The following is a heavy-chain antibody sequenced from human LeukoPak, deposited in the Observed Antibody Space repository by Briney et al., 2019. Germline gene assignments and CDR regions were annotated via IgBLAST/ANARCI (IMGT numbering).Heavy chain of an antibody. J-gene: IGHJ4*02. CDR3: ARDAGWGYYDL. Sequence: GGSLRLSCVASGFTFSISWVTLVRQAPGKGLEWVANIDKHGSGKYYMDSVKGRFAISRDYASNSVFLQMSSMRAEDTSVYYCARDAGWGYYDLWGQGTPVTVSS. D-gene: IGHD1-26*01. V-gene: IGHV3-7*01. CDR2: IDKHGSGK. CDR1: GFTFSISW.